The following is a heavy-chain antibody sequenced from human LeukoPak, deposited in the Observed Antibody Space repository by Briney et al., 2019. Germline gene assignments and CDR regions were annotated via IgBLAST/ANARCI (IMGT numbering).Heavy chain of an antibody. J-gene: IGHJ5*02. CDR3: AREPHYSGYSSSNWFDP. Sequence: ASVKVSCKASGYTFTGYYMYWVRQAPGQGLEWMGWINPNSGGTNYAQKFQGRVTMTRDTSISTAYMELSRLRSDDTAVYYCAREPHYSGYSSSNWFDPWGQGTLVTVSS. D-gene: IGHD6-13*01. CDR2: INPNSGGT. V-gene: IGHV1-2*02. CDR1: GYTFTGYY.